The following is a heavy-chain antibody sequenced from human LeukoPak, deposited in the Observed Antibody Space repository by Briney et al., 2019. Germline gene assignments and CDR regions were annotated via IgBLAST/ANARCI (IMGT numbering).Heavy chain of an antibody. CDR3: ARHPYYDSSGYYNWFDP. CDR2: IFYTGST. V-gene: IGHV4-59*01. J-gene: IGHJ5*02. D-gene: IGHD3-22*01. Sequence: PSETLSLTCTVSGGSISSYYWSWIRQPPGKGLEWIGYIFYTGSTNYNPSLKSRVTISVLTSKNRFSLKLSSVTAADTAVYYCARHPYYDSSGYYNWFDPWGQGTLVTVSS. CDR1: GGSISSYY.